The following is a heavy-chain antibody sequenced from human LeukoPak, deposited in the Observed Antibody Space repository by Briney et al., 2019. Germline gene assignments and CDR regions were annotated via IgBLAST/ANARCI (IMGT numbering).Heavy chain of an antibody. CDR1: GFTFSTYS. J-gene: IGHJ4*02. Sequence: GGSLRLSCAASGFTFSTYSTHWVRQAPGKGLEWVAVISSDGRNIYYADSVKGRFTISRDNSKNTLYLQMNSLRGEDMAVYYCARDRIMPSAGEPFDYWGQGTLVTVSS. D-gene: IGHD3-16*01. CDR2: ISSDGRNI. CDR3: ARDRIMPSAGEPFDY. V-gene: IGHV3-30*04.